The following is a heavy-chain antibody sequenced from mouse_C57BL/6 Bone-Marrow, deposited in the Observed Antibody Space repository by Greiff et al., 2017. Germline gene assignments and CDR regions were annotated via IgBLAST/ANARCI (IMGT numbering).Heavy chain of an antibody. V-gene: IGHV1-15*01. CDR2: IDPETGGT. Sequence: VQLQQSGAELVRPGASVTLSCKASGYTFTDYEMHWVKQTPVHGLEWIGAIDPETGGTAYNQKFKGKAILTADKSSSTAYMELRSLTSEDSAVYYCTRQLRLLAWFAYWGQGTLVTVSA. CDR3: TRQLRLLAWFAY. J-gene: IGHJ3*01. D-gene: IGHD3-2*02. CDR1: GYTFTDYE.